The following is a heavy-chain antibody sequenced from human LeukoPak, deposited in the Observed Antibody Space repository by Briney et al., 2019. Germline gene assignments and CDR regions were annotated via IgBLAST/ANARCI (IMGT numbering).Heavy chain of an antibody. Sequence: SETLSLTCIVSGGSISSNYYYWSWIRQPAGKGLEWIGRIYTSGSTNYNPSLKSRVTMSVDTSKNQFSLKLSSVTAADTAVYYCARMRQLLWFGAGYYYYMDVWGKGTTVTVSS. CDR2: IYTSGST. V-gene: IGHV4-61*02. J-gene: IGHJ6*03. D-gene: IGHD3-10*01. CDR3: ARMRQLLWFGAGYYYYMDV. CDR1: GGSISSNYYY.